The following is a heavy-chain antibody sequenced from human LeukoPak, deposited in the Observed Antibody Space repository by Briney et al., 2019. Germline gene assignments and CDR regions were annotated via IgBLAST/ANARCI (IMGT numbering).Heavy chain of an antibody. CDR3: AKCVGSSSWSYYYDSSGCHCSDY. D-gene: IGHD3-22*01. V-gene: IGHV3-23*01. Sequence: PGGSLRLSCAASGFTFSSYAMSWVRQAPGKGLEGVSAISGSGGSTYYADSVKGRFTISRDNSKNTLYLQLNSLRAEDTAVYYCAKCVGSSSWSYYYDSSGCHCSDYWGRGTPVTVSS. J-gene: IGHJ4*02. CDR2: ISGSGGST. CDR1: GFTFSSYA.